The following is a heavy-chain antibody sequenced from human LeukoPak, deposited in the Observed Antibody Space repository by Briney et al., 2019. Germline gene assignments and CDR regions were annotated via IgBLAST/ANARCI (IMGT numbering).Heavy chain of an antibody. D-gene: IGHD3-3*01. J-gene: IGHJ4*02. Sequence: GGSLRLSCAASGFTFSSYAMSWARQAPGKGLEWVTAISGSGGSTYYADSVKGRFTISRDNSKNTLYLQMNSLRAEDTAIYYCARDERLLSFLKWGQGTLVTVSS. V-gene: IGHV3-23*01. CDR2: ISGSGGST. CDR1: GFTFSSYA. CDR3: ARDERLLSFLK.